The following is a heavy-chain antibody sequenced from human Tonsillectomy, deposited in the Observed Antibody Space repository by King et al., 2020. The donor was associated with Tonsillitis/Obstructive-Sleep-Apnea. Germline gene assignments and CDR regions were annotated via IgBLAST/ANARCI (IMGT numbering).Heavy chain of an antibody. CDR1: GGTFSNYN. J-gene: IGHJ4*02. CDR3: ARLKSTTLFDY. Sequence: QLVQSGAEVKKPGSSVRVSCRASGGTFSNYNINWVRQAPGQGLQWMGGIIPIFGTTDYAQKFQGRVTITADESTSTAYMDLSSLKASDTAIYYCARLKSTTLFDYWGQGTLVTVST. D-gene: IGHD1-1*01. CDR2: IIPIFGTT. V-gene: IGHV1-69*12.